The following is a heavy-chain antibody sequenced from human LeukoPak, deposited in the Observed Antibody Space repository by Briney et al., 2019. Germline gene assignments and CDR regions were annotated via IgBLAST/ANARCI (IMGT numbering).Heavy chain of an antibody. V-gene: IGHV4-34*01. J-gene: IGHJ3*02. CDR1: GGSFSGYY. Sequence: SETLSLTCAVYGGSFSGYYWSWIRQPPGKGLEWIGEINHSGSTNYNPSLKSRVTISVDTFKNQFSLKLSSVTAADTAVCYCARGPPVTTQFRAFDIWGQGTMVTVSS. CDR3: ARGPPVTTQFRAFDI. CDR2: INHSGST. D-gene: IGHD4-17*01.